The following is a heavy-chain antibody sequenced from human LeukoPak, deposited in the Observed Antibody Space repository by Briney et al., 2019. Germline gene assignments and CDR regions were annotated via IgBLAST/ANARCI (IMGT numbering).Heavy chain of an antibody. D-gene: IGHD3-22*01. CDR2: IFYNGNT. CDR3: ARQSSGYYYGWFDP. Sequence: SETLSLTCTVSGGSILDSTYYWAWIRQPPGKGLEWIATIFYNGNTHYNPSLKSQVTMSVDTVKNQFSLNLNSVTAADTAVYYCARQSSGYYYGWFDPWGQGTLVTVSS. V-gene: IGHV4-39*01. CDR1: GGSILDSTYY. J-gene: IGHJ5*02.